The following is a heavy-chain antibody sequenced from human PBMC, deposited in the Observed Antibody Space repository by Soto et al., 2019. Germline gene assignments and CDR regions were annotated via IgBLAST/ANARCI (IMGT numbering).Heavy chain of an antibody. D-gene: IGHD6-19*01. CDR2: INPSGGST. V-gene: IGHV1-46*03. CDR3: ARDWDSSGWSRFQTQYYYYYYMDV. CDR1: GYTFTSYY. Sequence: ASVKVSCKASGYTFTSYYMHWVRQAPGQGLEWMGIINPSGGSTSYAQKFQGRVTMTRDTSTSTVYMELSSLRSEDTAVYYCARDWDSSGWSRFQTQYYYYYYMDVWGKGTTVTVSS. J-gene: IGHJ6*03.